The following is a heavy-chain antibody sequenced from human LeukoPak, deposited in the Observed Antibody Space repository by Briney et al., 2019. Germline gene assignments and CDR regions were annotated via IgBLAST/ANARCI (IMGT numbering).Heavy chain of an antibody. CDR2: SSGYNGKT. CDR1: GYTFNSYG. CDR3: AILGAYDSSGPIDY. D-gene: IGHD3-22*01. J-gene: IGHJ4*02. V-gene: IGHV1-18*01. Sequence: GASVKVSCKASGYTFNSYGISWVRQAPGQGLEWMAWSSGYNGKTNYAQKFQGRGTMTTDRSTSTAYMELRSLRSDDTAVYYCAILGAYDSSGPIDYWGQGTLVTVSS.